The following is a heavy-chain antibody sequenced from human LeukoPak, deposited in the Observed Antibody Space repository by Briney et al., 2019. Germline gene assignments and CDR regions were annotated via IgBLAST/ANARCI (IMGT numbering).Heavy chain of an antibody. V-gene: IGHV3-30-3*01. J-gene: IGHJ4*02. Sequence: PGRSLRLSCAASGFTFSSYAMHWVRQAPGKGLEWVAVISYDGSNKYYADSVKGRFTISRDNSKNTLYLQMNSLRAEDTAVYYCARDRESYLDYWGQGTLVTVSS. CDR1: GFTFSSYA. CDR2: ISYDGSNK. CDR3: ARDRESYLDY. D-gene: IGHD1-26*01.